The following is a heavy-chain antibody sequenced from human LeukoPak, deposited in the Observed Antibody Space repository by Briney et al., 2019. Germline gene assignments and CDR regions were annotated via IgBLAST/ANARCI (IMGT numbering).Heavy chain of an antibody. D-gene: IGHD5-12*01. V-gene: IGHV3-21*01. Sequence: GGSLRLSCAASGFTFSSYSMNWVRQAPGRGLEWVSSISSSSSYIYYADSVKGRFTISRDNAKNSLYLQMNSLRAEDTAVYYCARAVGGYDYYYYGMDVWGQGTTVTVSS. CDR3: ARAVGGYDYYYYGMDV. CDR1: GFTFSSYS. CDR2: ISSSSSYI. J-gene: IGHJ6*02.